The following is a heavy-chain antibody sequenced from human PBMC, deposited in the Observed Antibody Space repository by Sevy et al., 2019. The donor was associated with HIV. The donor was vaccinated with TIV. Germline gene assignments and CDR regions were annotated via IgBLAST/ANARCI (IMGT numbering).Heavy chain of an antibody. CDR3: ARGGSYYYDSSGYYVDY. D-gene: IGHD3-22*01. Sequence: ASVKVSCKASGYTFTGYYMHWVRQAHGQGLEWMGRINPNSGGTNYAQKFQGRVTMTRDTSISTAYMELSRLRSDDTAVYYCARGGSYYYDSSGYYVDYWGQGTLVTVSS. CDR1: GYTFTGYY. V-gene: IGHV1-2*06. CDR2: INPNSGGT. J-gene: IGHJ4*02.